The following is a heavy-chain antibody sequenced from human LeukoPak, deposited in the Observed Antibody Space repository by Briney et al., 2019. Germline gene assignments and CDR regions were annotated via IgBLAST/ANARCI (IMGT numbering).Heavy chain of an antibody. CDR2: ISPYNGNT. CDR3: ARDRQCGY. Sequence: ASVKVSCKASGYTFTSYGISWVRQAPGQGLEWMGWISPYNGNTNYAPKLHGRVTMTTDTATSTAYMELTILTSDDTAVYYCARDRQCGYWGQGTLVTVSS. CDR1: GYTFTSYG. J-gene: IGHJ4*02. V-gene: IGHV1-18*01. D-gene: IGHD2-21*01.